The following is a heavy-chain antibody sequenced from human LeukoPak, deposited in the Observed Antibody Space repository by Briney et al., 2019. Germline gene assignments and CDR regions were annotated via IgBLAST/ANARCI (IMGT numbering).Heavy chain of an antibody. J-gene: IGHJ4*02. V-gene: IGHV4-4*07. CDR1: GGSISSYY. Sequence: SETLSLTCTVSGGSISSYYWSWIRQPAGKGLEWIGRIYSSGRTNYNPSLKSPVTSSIDTSNNQFSLKLTSVTAADTASYYCARAPAGCGGTCSFDYWGQGTLVTVSS. CDR2: IYSSGRT. D-gene: IGHD2-15*01. CDR3: ARAPAGCGGTCSFDY.